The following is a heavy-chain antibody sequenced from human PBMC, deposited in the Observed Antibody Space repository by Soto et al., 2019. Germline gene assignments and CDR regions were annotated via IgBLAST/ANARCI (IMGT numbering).Heavy chain of an antibody. CDR1: GGSVSSGSYY. J-gene: IGHJ4*02. CDR3: ARAENTYYYDSSGYYYGR. CDR2: IYYSGST. D-gene: IGHD3-22*01. V-gene: IGHV4-61*01. Sequence: SETLSLTCTVSGGSVSSGSYYWSWIRQPPGKGLEWIGYIYYSGSTNYNPSLKSRVTISIDTSKNQFSLKLSSVTAADTAVYYCARAENTYYYDSSGYYYGRWGQGTLVTVSS.